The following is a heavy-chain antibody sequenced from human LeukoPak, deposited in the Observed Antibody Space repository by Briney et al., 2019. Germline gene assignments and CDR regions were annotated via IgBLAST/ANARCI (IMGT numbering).Heavy chain of an antibody. D-gene: IGHD3-3*01. J-gene: IGHJ6*03. CDR1: GYSISSGYL. Sequence: SETLSLTCTVSGYSISSGYLWGWIRQPPGKGLEWIGSIDGSGSSCYNPSLKSRVTISVDTSKNQFSLKLSSVTAADTAVYYCARAGDFWGYYYYMDVWGKGTTVTVSS. CDR3: ARAGDFWGYYYYMDV. CDR2: IDGSGSS. V-gene: IGHV4-38-2*02.